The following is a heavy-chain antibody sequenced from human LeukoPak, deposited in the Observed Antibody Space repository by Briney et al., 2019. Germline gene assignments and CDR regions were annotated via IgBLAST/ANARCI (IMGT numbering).Heavy chain of an antibody. Sequence: GRSLRLSCAASGFTFSSYSMNWVRQAPGKGLEWVSYISSSSSTIYYADSVKGRFTISRDNAKNSLYLQMDSLRAEDTAVYYCAREIGPIDYWGQGTLVTVSS. CDR2: ISSSSSTI. J-gene: IGHJ4*02. CDR3: AREIGPIDY. CDR1: GFTFSSYS. V-gene: IGHV3-48*04. D-gene: IGHD2-21*01.